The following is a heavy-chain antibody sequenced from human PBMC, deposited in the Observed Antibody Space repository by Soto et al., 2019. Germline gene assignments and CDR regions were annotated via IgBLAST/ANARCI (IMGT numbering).Heavy chain of an antibody. CDR2: ISGSGVDT. CDR3: AKGGAYCYGDCTRAH. J-gene: IGHJ4*02. V-gene: IGHV3-23*01. D-gene: IGHD2-21*02. CDR1: GFTFSSYG. Sequence: EVQLLQSGGGSVQPGGSLRLSCEASGFTFSSYGMTWVRQAPGKGLEWVAGISGSGVDTKYADSVKGRFIIARDNSKNKMYLQMNNFRVEDMAVYFCAKGGAYCYGDCTRAHWGQGTLVTVSS.